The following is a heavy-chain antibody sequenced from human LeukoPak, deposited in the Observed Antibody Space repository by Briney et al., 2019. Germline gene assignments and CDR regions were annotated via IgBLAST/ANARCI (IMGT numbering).Heavy chain of an antibody. D-gene: IGHD1-26*01. CDR3: ASRVAATTWDY. J-gene: IGHJ4*02. CDR2: ISRSGRNI. Sequence: GRSLRLSCAGAGFDFSDYTMNWVRQSPERGLEWVSSISRSGRNIYYADSVKGRFTMSRDNAKNSFYLQMNGLRGDGTAVYYCASRVAATTWDYWGQGTLVTVST. V-gene: IGHV3-21*01. CDR1: GFDFSDYT.